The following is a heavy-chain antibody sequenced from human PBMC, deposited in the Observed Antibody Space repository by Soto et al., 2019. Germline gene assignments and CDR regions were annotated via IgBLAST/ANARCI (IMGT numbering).Heavy chain of an antibody. J-gene: IGHJ5*02. CDR2: ISYDGSNK. Sequence: GGSLRLSCAASGFTFSSYGMHWVRQAPGKGLEWVAVISYDGSNKYYADSVKGRFTISRDNSKNTLYLQMNSLRAEDTAVYYCAKRPHTWFGEYDNWFDPWGQGTLVTVSS. CDR3: AKRPHTWFGEYDNWFDP. CDR1: GFTFSSYG. V-gene: IGHV3-30*18. D-gene: IGHD3-10*01.